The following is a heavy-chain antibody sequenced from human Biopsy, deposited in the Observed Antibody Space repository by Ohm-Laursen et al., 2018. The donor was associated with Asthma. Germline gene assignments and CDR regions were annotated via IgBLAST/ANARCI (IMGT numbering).Heavy chain of an antibody. CDR2: IMTVFGTT. V-gene: IGHV1-69*01. CDR3: ARCQVGYSSGWSLLLKKIYYSGMDV. D-gene: IGHD6-19*01. CDR1: GGTFSNFA. J-gene: IGHJ6*02. Sequence: SSVKVSCKVPGGTFSNFAISWVRQAPGQGLEWLGGIMTVFGTTNYAQKFQGRVTITEDESTSTAYMEVTSLRSEDTAIYYCARCQVGYSSGWSLLLKKIYYSGMDVWGQGTAVTVSS.